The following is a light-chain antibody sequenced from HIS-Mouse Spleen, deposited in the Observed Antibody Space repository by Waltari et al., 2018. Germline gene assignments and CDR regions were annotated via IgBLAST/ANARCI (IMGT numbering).Light chain of an antibody. CDR3: MQALQTPPFT. V-gene: IGKV2-28*01. J-gene: IGKJ3*01. CDR2: LGS. Sequence: DIVMTQSPLSLPVTPGEPASISFSSSQSLLHSNGYNYLDWYLQKPGQSPQLLIYLGSNRASGVPDRFSGSGSGTDFTLKISRVEAEDVGVYYCMQALQTPPFTFGPGTKVDIK. CDR1: QSLLHSNGYNY.